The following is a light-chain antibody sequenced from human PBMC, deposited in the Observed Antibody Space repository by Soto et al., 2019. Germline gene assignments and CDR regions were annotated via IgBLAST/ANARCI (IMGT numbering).Light chain of an antibody. CDR3: CSYAGSYTHV. V-gene: IGLV2-11*01. J-gene: IGLJ1*01. Sequence: QSVLTQPRSVSGSPGQSVTISCTGTSSDVGGYNYVSWYQQHPGKAPKLMIYDVSKRPSGVPDRFSGSKSGNTASLTISGLQAEDEADYYCCSYAGSYTHVFGTGTKVNVL. CDR1: SSDVGGYNY. CDR2: DVS.